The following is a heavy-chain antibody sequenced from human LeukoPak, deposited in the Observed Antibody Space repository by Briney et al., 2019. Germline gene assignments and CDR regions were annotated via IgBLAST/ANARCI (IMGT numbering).Heavy chain of an antibody. V-gene: IGHV4-39*01. CDR2: IYYTGST. Sequence: PSETLSLTCTVSGGSISSTSYYWGWMRQPPGKGLEWIGYIYYTGSTYYNPSLNTRVTMSVDTSKNQFSLTLSSVTAADTAVYYCARRLKVTGHFDYWGQGTLVTVSS. J-gene: IGHJ4*02. CDR1: GGSISSTSYY. CDR3: ARRLKVTGHFDY. D-gene: IGHD2-21*02.